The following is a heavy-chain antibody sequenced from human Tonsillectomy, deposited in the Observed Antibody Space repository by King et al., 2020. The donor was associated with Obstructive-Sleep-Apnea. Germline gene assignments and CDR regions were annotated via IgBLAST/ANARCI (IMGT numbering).Heavy chain of an antibody. D-gene: IGHD5-18*01. CDR2: MNPNSGGT. J-gene: IGHJ4*02. CDR3: AIWLSGYVDY. Sequence: QLVQSGAEVKRPGASVKVSCKASGYTFTDYCIHWVRQSPGQGLEWMGWMNPNSGGTNCAQKFQGRVTMTRDTSISTAYMELSSLRSDDTAVYFCAIWLSGYVDYWGQGTLVTVSS. CDR1: GYTFTDYC. V-gene: IGHV1-2*02.